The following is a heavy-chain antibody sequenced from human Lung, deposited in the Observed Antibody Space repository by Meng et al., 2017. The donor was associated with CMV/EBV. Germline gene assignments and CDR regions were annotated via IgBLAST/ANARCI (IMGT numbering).Heavy chain of an antibody. CDR1: GYSFGNYA. D-gene: IGHD3-22*01. Sequence: SCVGSGYSFGNYAMHWVRQAPGKGLEWVAVISYDGDKKFYTDSVKGRFTISRDNSKNTLLLQMNSLRTEDTAVYYCARVYYDSTKDYYSFDYWGQGTXVTVSS. CDR2: ISYDGDKK. V-gene: IGHV3-30*04. J-gene: IGHJ4*02. CDR3: ARVYYDSTKDYYSFDY.